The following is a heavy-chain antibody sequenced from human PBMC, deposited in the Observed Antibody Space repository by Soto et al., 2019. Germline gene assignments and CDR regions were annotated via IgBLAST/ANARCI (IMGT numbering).Heavy chain of an antibody. V-gene: IGHV1-18*01. D-gene: IGHD1-7*01. CDR1: GYTFTSFG. J-gene: IGHJ3*02. CDR2: FSIYNGHT. Sequence: QGQLVQSGAEVKKPGASAKVSCKASGYTFTSFGITWLRQAPGQGLEWMGWFSIYNGHTNYAQKLQGRVTVTIDTSTTTAYMELRSLRSDDSAVYYCARGGETGSTSAFDIWGQGTTVTVSS. CDR3: ARGGETGSTSAFDI.